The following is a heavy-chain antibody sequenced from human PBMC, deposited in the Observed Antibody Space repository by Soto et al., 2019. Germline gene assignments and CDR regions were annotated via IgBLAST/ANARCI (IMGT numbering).Heavy chain of an antibody. D-gene: IGHD6-13*01. Sequence: ASVKVSCKASGYTFTGYYMHWVRQAPGQGLEWMGWINPNSGGTNYAQKFQGWVTMTRGTSISTAYMELSRLRSDETAVYYCARSSSSSFSAVGYFDYWGQGTLVTVSS. CDR3: ARSSSSSFSAVGYFDY. CDR2: INPNSGGT. J-gene: IGHJ4*02. CDR1: GYTFTGYY. V-gene: IGHV1-2*04.